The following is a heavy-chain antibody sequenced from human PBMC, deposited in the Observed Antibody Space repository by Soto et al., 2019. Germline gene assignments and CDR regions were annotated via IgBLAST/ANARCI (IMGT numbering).Heavy chain of an antibody. CDR3: AKVPWEIVLMVYEH. Sequence: GGSLRLSCAAPGFTVSSNYMSWVRQAPGKGLEWVSVIYSGGSTYYADSVKGRFTISRDNSKNTLYLQMNSLRAEDTAVYYCAKVPWEIVLMVYEHWGQGTLVTVSS. D-gene: IGHD2-8*01. CDR2: IYSGGST. J-gene: IGHJ4*02. V-gene: IGHV3-53*01. CDR1: GFTVSSNY.